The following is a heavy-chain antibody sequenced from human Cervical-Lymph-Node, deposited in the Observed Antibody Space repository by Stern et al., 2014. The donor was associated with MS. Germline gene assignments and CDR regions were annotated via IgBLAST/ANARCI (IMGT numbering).Heavy chain of an antibody. CDR2: IYWDDQK. CDR3: AHRTAGPFDY. Sequence: TLKESGPALVKPTQTLTLTCTFSGFSLSTSGLGVGWIRQPPGEALEWLAYIYWDDQKRYSPSLKSRLTIPKATSKNQVVLTLTNVAPVDTAPYYCAHRTAGPFDYWGQGTLVTVSS. CDR1: GFSLSTSGLG. V-gene: IGHV2-5*02. J-gene: IGHJ4*02.